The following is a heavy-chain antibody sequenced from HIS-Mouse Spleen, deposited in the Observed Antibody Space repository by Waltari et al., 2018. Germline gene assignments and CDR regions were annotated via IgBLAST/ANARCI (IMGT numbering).Heavy chain of an antibody. CDR2: MKPNSGNT. CDR3: ARGHDYSNYFDY. V-gene: IGHV1-8*01. CDR1: GYTFTSYD. D-gene: IGHD4-4*01. J-gene: IGHJ4*02. Sequence: QVQLVQSGAEVKKPGASVKVSCKASGYTFTSYDINWVRQATGQGLEWMGWMKPNSGNTGYAQKVQGRVTMTRNTSISTAYMGLSSLRSEDTAVYYCARGHDYSNYFDYWGQGTLVTVSS.